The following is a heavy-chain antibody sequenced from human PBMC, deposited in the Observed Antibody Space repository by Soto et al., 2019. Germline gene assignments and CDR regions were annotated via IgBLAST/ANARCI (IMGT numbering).Heavy chain of an antibody. CDR1: GGSISSSSYY. J-gene: IGHJ5*02. V-gene: IGHV4-39*01. CDR3: ARHRHDWGNWFDP. D-gene: IGHD3-9*01. Sequence: SETLSLTCTVSGGSISSSSYYWGWIRQPPGKGLEWIGSIYYSGSTYYNPSLKSRVTISVDTSKNQFSLKLSSVTAADTAVYYCARHRHDWGNWFDPWGQGTLVTVSS. CDR2: IYYSGST.